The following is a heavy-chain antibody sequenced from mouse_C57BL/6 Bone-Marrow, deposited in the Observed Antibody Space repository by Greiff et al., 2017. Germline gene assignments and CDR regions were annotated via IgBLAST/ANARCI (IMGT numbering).Heavy chain of an antibody. CDR2: IDPETGGT. D-gene: IGHD1-1*01. Sequence: QVHVKQSGAELVRPGASVTLSCKASGYTFTDYEMHWVKQTPVHGLEWIGAIDPETGGTAYNQKFKGKAILTADKSSSTAYMELSSLTSEDSAVYYGTRHGDGSSYGYYARDYWGQGTSVTVSS. CDR1: GYTFTDYE. J-gene: IGHJ4*01. CDR3: TRHGDGSSYGYYARDY. V-gene: IGHV1-15*01.